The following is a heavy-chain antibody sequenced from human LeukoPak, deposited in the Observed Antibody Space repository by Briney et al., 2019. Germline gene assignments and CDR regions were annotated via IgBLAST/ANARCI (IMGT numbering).Heavy chain of an antibody. D-gene: IGHD3-10*01. CDR1: GFTFSSYW. V-gene: IGHV3-7*01. CDR3: AKVAKYYYGPETYYFFEQ. CDR2: INQDGTEK. Sequence: GGSLRLSCAASGFTFSSYWMSWVRQAPGKWLEWVANINQDGTEKYYVDSVKGRFTISRDYAKNSLYLQMNSLRVEDTAVYYCAKVAKYYYGPETYYFFEQWGQGTPVTASS. J-gene: IGHJ4*02.